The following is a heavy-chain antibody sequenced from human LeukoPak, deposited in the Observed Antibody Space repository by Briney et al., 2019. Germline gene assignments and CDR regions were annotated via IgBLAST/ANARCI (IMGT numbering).Heavy chain of an antibody. J-gene: IGHJ1*01. CDR1: GDSISSYY. Sequence: PSETLSLTCIVSGDSISSYYWSWIRQPPGKGLEWIGDIYFSGSTNYNPSLKSRVTISVDTSKNQFSLKLTSVTAADTAVYFCARSLYTSYKYFHHWGQGTLVTVSS. CDR2: IYFSGST. D-gene: IGHD3-16*01. CDR3: ARSLYTSYKYFHH. V-gene: IGHV4-59*01.